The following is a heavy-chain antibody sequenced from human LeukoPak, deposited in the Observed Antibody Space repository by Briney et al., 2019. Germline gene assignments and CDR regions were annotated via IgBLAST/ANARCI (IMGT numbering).Heavy chain of an antibody. V-gene: IGHV1-8*01. CDR1: GYTFTRYD. D-gene: IGHD5-24*01. J-gene: IGHJ4*02. CDR3: VRLDAYKGGSADDY. CDR2: MNPNRGNT. Sequence: ASVKVSCKAFGYTFTRYDINWVRQASGQGLEWMAWMNPNRGNTAYAQKFQGRVTMTRNTSISTAYMELSSLTSEDTALYYCVRLDAYKGGSADDYWGQGTLVTVSS.